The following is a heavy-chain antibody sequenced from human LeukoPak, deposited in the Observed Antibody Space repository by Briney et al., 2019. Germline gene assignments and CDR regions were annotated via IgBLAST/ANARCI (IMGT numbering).Heavy chain of an antibody. Sequence: GGSLRLSCAASGFTFSSYWMSWVRQAPGKGLEWVSAISGSGGSTYYADSVKGRFTISRDNSKNTLYLQMNSLRAEDTAVYYCAKGGGIQLWPPHAFDIWGQGTMVTVSS. V-gene: IGHV3-23*01. CDR2: ISGSGGST. J-gene: IGHJ3*02. CDR1: GFTFSSYW. D-gene: IGHD5-18*01. CDR3: AKGGGIQLWPPHAFDI.